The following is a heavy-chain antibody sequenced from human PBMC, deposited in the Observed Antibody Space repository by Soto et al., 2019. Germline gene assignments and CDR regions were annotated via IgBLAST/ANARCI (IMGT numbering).Heavy chain of an antibody. CDR3: AKDLTTGITMVRGVLFD. Sequence: GGSLRLSCAASGFTFSSYAMSWVRQAPGKGLEWVSAISGSGGSTYYADSVKGRFTISRDNSKNTLYLQMNSLRAEDTAVYYCAKDLTTGITMVRGVLFDWGQGTLVTVSS. CDR1: GFTFSSYA. V-gene: IGHV3-23*01. D-gene: IGHD3-10*01. J-gene: IGHJ4*02. CDR2: ISGSGGST.